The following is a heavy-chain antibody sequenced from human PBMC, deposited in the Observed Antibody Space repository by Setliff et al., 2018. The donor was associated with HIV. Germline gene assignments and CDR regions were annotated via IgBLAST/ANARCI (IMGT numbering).Heavy chain of an antibody. V-gene: IGHV1-69*13. D-gene: IGHD2-2*01. CDR2: IIPVFGET. CDR3: ARGGRVVPAATGSNAYDI. Sequence: SVKVSCKTSGYSFSNYFIHWVRQAPGQGLEWMGRIIPVFGETNYAQKFQGRVTITADEFTSTAYMELSSLRSEDTAVYYCARGGRVVPAATGSNAYDIWGQGTKVTVSS. CDR1: GYSFSNYF. J-gene: IGHJ3*02.